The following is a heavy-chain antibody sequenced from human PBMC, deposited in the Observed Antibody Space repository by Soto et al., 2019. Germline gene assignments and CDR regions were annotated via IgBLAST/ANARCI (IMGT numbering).Heavy chain of an antibody. J-gene: IGHJ5*01. V-gene: IGHV1-69*02. D-gene: IGHD4-17*01. CDR3: ARAKTTVTASDS. Sequence: VQLVQSGAEVKKPGSSVKVSCKASGGTFSSYTVNWVRQAPGQGLAWMGRIIPVLNMANYAQKFQGRVTITADTSTSTAYMELTSLRSEDTAVYFCARAKTTVTASDSWGQGTLVTVSS. CDR1: GGTFSSYT. CDR2: IIPVLNMA.